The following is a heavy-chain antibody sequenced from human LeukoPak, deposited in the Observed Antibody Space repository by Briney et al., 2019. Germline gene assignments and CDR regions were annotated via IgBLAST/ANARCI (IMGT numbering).Heavy chain of an antibody. D-gene: IGHD2-15*01. J-gene: IGHJ5*02. V-gene: IGHV4-34*01. CDR2: INHSGST. CDR1: GGSFSGYY. CDR3: ARQVAPRRGWFDP. Sequence: SETLSLTCAVYGGSFSGYYWSWIRQPPGKGLEWIGEINHSGSTNYNPSLKSRVTISVDTSKNQFSLKLSSVTAADTAVYYCARQVAPRRGWFDPWGQGTLVTVSS.